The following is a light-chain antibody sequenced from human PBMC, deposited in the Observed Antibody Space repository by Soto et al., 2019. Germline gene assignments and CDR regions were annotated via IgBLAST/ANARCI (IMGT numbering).Light chain of an antibody. CDR1: QSISSY. CDR3: QQSYSTPYT. CDR2: AAS. J-gene: IGKJ2*01. V-gene: IGKV1-39*01. Sequence: DIQMTQSPSSLSASVGDRVTITCRAGQSISSYLNWYQQKPGKAPKLLIYAASSLQSGVPSRFSGSGSGTDFTLTISSLQPEDFATYYCQQSYSTPYTFGHGTKLEIK.